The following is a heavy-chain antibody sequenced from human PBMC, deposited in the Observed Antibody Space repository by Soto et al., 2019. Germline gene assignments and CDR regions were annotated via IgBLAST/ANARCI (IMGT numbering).Heavy chain of an antibody. D-gene: IGHD2-21*01. CDR3: PRGPVLSATSGGWCNWFVF. V-gene: IGHV3-23*01. CDR1: GFAFSNYA. Sequence: EVQLLESGGGLVQPGGSLRISCTGSGFAFSNYAMNWVRQAPGKGPEWVSAISDSGAATYYVDSVKGRFTISRDNSKNPLYLRMISLRAEDTGVYYCPRGPVLSATSGGWCNWFVFWGQGTLVIVSS. J-gene: IGHJ5*01. CDR2: ISDSGAAT.